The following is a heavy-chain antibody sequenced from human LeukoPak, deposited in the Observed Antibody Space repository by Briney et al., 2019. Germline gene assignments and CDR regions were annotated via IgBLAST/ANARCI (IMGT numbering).Heavy chain of an antibody. Sequence: SETLSLTCSVSGGSISNYYWSWIRQPPGKGLEWIGYIFYSGNTKYNPSLKSRVTISLDASKNQFSLKLSSVTAADTAVYYCARALPYCSSTSCSSDAFDIWGQGTMVTVSS. CDR2: IFYSGNT. CDR1: GGSISNYY. J-gene: IGHJ3*02. CDR3: ARALPYCSSTSCSSDAFDI. D-gene: IGHD2-2*01. V-gene: IGHV4-59*01.